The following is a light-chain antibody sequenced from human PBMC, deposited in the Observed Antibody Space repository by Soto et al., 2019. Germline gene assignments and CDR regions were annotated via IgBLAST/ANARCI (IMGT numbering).Light chain of an antibody. CDR1: SYDVGDYKY. CDR2: DIS. Sequence: QSALTQPRSVSGSPGQSVTISCTGTSYDVGDYKYVSWYRQHPGKAPKLMIYDISERPSGVPDRFSGSKSGNTASLTISGLQAEDEADYYCCSYAGSYSYVFVTGTKVTVL. J-gene: IGLJ1*01. V-gene: IGLV2-11*01. CDR3: CSYAGSYSYV.